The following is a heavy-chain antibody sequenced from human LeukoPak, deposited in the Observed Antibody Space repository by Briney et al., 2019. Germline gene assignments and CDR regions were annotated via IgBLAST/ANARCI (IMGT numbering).Heavy chain of an antibody. J-gene: IGHJ4*02. CDR1: SGSFSGYY. V-gene: IGHV4-34*01. Sequence: SETLSLTCTAYSGSFSGYYWSWIRQPPGKGLEWIGEINHSGSTNYNPSLKSRVTISVDTSKNQFSLKLSSVTAADTAVYYCARGRTGPGYCSSTSCYGGPRFDYWGQGTLVTVSS. D-gene: IGHD2-2*01. CDR2: INHSGST. CDR3: ARGRTGPGYCSSTSCYGGPRFDY.